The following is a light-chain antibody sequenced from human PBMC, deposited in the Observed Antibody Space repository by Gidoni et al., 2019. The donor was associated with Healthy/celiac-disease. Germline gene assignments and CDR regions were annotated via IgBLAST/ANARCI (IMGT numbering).Light chain of an antibody. Sequence: DIQMTQSPSSLSASVGDRVTITCRASQSISSYFNWYQQKPGNAPKLLIDAASSLHSGVPSMFSGSGSGTDFTLTISSLQPEYFVTYYCQHSYSTPLTFGGXTKVEIK. CDR2: AAS. CDR1: QSISSY. V-gene: IGKV1-39*01. CDR3: QHSYSTPLT. J-gene: IGKJ4*01.